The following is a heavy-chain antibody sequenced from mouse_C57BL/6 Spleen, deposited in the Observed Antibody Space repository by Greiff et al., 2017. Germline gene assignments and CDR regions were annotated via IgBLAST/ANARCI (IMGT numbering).Heavy chain of an antibody. CDR1: GFTFSDYG. D-gene: IGHD2-5*01. CDR2: ISSGSSTI. CDR3: ARDSNSPLAY. Sequence: EVHLVESGGGLVKPGGSLKLSCAASGFTFSDYGMHWVRQAPEKGLEWVAYISSGSSTIYYADTVKGRFTISRDNAKNTLFLQMASLRSEDTAMYYCARDSNSPLAYWGQGTLVTVSA. V-gene: IGHV5-17*01. J-gene: IGHJ3*01.